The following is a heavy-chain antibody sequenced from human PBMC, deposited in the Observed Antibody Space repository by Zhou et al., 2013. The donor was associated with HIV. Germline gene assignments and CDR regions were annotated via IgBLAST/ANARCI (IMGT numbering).Heavy chain of an antibody. Sequence: QVRLVQSGDEVKKPGASVKVSCKTTGYTFNRYDVSWVRQAPGQGLEWMGWISGDNGNTNYSRKFQGRVTITRDTSASTAYMELSSLRSEDTAVYYCAREGVATITDSEYFQHWGQGTLVTVSS. CDR2: ISGDNGNT. D-gene: IGHD5-12*01. V-gene: IGHV1-18*01. J-gene: IGHJ1*01. CDR1: GYTFNRYD. CDR3: AREGVATITDSEYFQH.